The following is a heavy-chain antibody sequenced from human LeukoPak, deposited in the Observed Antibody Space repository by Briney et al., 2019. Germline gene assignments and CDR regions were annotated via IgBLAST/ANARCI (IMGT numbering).Heavy chain of an antibody. J-gene: IGHJ4*02. CDR3: ARDLNCSGGSCYRFDY. V-gene: IGHV4-34*01. CDR1: GGSLSGYY. D-gene: IGHD2-15*01. Sequence: PSETLSLTCAVYGGSLSGYYWSWIRQPPGKGLERIGEINHSGSTNYNPSLKSRVTTSVDTSKNQFSLKLSSVTAADTAVYYCARDLNCSGGSCYRFDYWGQGTLVTVSS. CDR2: INHSGST.